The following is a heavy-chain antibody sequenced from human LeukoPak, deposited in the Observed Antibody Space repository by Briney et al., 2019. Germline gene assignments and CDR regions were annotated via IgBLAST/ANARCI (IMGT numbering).Heavy chain of an antibody. V-gene: IGHV3-11*04. CDR3: VTESGWLFDY. D-gene: IGHD5-12*01. CDR1: GFTFSARN. J-gene: IGHJ4*02. CDR2: ISPSADNI. Sequence: GGSLRLSCVAAGFTFSARNMSWIRKAPGKGMEWVAYISPSADNIHYADSVKGRFTISRDNARNSLFLQMNGLKAEDTAVYYCVTESGWLFDYWGQGTLVTVSS.